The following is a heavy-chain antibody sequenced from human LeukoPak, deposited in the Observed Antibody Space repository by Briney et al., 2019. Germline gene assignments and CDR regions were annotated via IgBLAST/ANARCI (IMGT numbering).Heavy chain of an antibody. CDR3: ARTYCSGGSCYGDY. Sequence: SETLSLTCTVSGGSISSGAYSWSWVRQHPGKGLEWIGYIYYTGSAYYNPSLRSRVTISVDTSKNQFSLRLGSVTAADTALYYCARTYCSGGSCYGDYWGQGTLVTVSS. V-gene: IGHV4-31*03. CDR2: IYYTGSA. D-gene: IGHD2-15*01. CDR1: GGSISSGAYS. J-gene: IGHJ4*02.